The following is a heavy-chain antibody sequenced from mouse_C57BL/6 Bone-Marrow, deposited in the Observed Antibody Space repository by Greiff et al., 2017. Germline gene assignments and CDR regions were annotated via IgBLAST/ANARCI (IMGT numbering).Heavy chain of an antibody. Sequence: VHLVESGAELARPGASVKMSCKASGYTFTSYTMHWVKPRPGQGLEWIGYINPSSGYTKYNQKFKDKSTLTADKSSSTAYMQLSSLTSENSAVYYCTRDSDAHHDYWGQGTTLTVSS. V-gene: IGHV1-4*01. J-gene: IGHJ2*01. CDR2: INPSSGYT. CDR3: TRDSDAHHDY. CDR1: GYTFTSYT.